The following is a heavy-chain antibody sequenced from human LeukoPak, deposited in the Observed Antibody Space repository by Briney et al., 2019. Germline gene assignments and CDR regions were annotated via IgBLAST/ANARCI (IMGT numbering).Heavy chain of an antibody. CDR2: INAGNGNT. D-gene: IGHD1-7*01. CDR3: AREGPNWNSGGCFDL. J-gene: IGHJ2*01. CDR1: GYTFTSYA. V-gene: IGHV1-3*01. Sequence: ASVKVSCKASGYTFTSYAMHWVRQAPGQRLEWMGWINAGNGNTKYSQKFQGRVTMTTDTSTSTAYMELRSLRSDDTAVYYCAREGPNWNSGGCFDLWGRGTLVTVSS.